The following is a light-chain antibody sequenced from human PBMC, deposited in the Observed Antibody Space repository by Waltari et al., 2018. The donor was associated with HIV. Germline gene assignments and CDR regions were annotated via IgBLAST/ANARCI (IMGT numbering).Light chain of an antibody. CDR1: SSYVGGYNY. CDR3: SSYTSSSTRV. CDR2: EVS. Sequence: QSALTQPASVSGSPGQSITLSCNGTSSYVGGYNYVSWYQQHPGKAPKLMIYEVSNRPSGVSNRFSGSKSGNTASLTISGLQAEDEADYYCSSYTSSSTRVFGGGTRLTVL. J-gene: IGLJ2*01. V-gene: IGLV2-14*01.